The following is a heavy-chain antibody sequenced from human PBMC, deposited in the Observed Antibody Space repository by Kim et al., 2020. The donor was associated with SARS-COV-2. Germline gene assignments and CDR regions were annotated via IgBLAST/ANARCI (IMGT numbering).Heavy chain of an antibody. CDR2: IWYDGSNE. J-gene: IGHJ4*02. CDR3: AKDRGYGYAYWEGLPVDY. V-gene: IGHV3-33*06. CDR1: GFIFSSFG. Sequence: GGSLRLSCATSGFIFSSFGMHWVRQAPGKGLEWVAVIWYDGSNEYYADSVKGRFTISRDNSRNTLFLQMSSLRAEDTAVYFCAKDRGYGYAYWEGLPVDYWGQGTLVTVSS. D-gene: IGHD5-12*01.